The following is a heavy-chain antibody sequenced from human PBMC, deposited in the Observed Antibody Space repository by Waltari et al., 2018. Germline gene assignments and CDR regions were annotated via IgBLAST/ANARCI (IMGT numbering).Heavy chain of an antibody. Sequence: EVQLEESGGGLVQPGGSLRLSCAASGFTFSSYWMHWVRQAPGKGLVWVSGINSDGSTISYADSVKGRFTISRDNAKNTLYLQMNSLSAEDTAVYYCASAYYDILDWGQGTLVTVSS. D-gene: IGHD3-9*01. CDR2: INSDGSTI. J-gene: IGHJ4*02. CDR1: GFTFSSYW. CDR3: ASAYYDILD. V-gene: IGHV3-74*01.